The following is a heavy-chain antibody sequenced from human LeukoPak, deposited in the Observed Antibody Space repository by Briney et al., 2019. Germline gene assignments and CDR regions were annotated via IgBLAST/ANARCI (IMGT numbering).Heavy chain of an antibody. V-gene: IGHV4-59*01. CDR1: GGSISSYY. J-gene: IGHJ3*02. CDR3: ARGRGYSYGPPDAFDI. D-gene: IGHD5-18*01. CDR2: IYYSGST. Sequence: SETLSLTCTVSGGSISSYYWSWIRQPPGKGLEWIGYIYYSGSTNYNPSLKSRVTISVDTSKNQFSLKLSTVTAADTAVYYCARGRGYSYGPPDAFDIWGQGTMVTVSS.